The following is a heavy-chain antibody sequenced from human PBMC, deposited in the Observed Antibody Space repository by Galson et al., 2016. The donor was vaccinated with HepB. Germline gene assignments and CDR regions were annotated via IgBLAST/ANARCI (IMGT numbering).Heavy chain of an antibody. J-gene: IGHJ4*02. CDR2: ITAAGGVT. D-gene: IGHD3-10*01. CDR1: GFTFRGYA. Sequence: SLRLPCAASGFTFRGYAMSWVRQAPGKGLEWLSAITAAGGVTYYADSVKGRFTIARDNSKNTLYLEMSSLRVEDTAVYYCAKDLQVSPLWFGELFPDDWGQGTLVAVSS. CDR3: AKDLQVSPLWFGELFPDD. V-gene: IGHV3-23*01.